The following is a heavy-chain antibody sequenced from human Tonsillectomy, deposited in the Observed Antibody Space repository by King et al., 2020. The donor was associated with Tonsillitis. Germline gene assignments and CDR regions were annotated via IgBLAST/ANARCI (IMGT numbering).Heavy chain of an antibody. CDR3: ARTYGGYGDTFDI. CDR2: INPSGGST. V-gene: IGHV1-46*01. CDR1: GYTFPSYS. D-gene: IGHD4-17*01. J-gene: IGHJ3*02. Sequence: QLVQSGAEVKEPGASVKVSCKASGYTFPSYSIHWVRQAPGQGLEWMGIINPSGGSTTYAQKFQGRVTMTRDTSTSTVYMELSSLRSEDTAVYYCARTYGGYGDTFDIWGQGTMVTVSS.